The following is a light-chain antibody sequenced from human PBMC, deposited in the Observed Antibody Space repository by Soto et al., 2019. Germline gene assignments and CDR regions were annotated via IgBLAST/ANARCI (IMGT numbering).Light chain of an antibody. CDR2: AAS. V-gene: IGKV1-39*01. CDR3: QQSYSTPRT. CDR1: QSINSY. Sequence: DIQMTQSPSSLSASVGDRVTITCRASQSINSYLNWYQQKPGKAPKLLIYAASSLQSGVPSRFRGSGSGTDFTLIIRSLQPQDFATYYCQQSYSTPRTFGQGTKVEIK. J-gene: IGKJ1*01.